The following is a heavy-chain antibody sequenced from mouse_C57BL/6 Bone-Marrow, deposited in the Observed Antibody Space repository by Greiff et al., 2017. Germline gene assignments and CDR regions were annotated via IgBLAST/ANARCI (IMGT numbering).Heavy chain of an antibody. D-gene: IGHD2-1*01. V-gene: IGHV2-2*01. CDR3: ASPGNYDYAMDY. J-gene: IGHJ4*01. CDR1: GFSLTSYG. Sequence: VQVVESGPGLVQPSQSLSITCTVSGFSLTSYGVHWVRQSPGKGLEWLGVIWSGGSTDYNAAFISRLSISKDNSKSQVFFKMNSLQADDTAIYYCASPGNYDYAMDYWGQGTSVTVSS. CDR2: IWSGGST.